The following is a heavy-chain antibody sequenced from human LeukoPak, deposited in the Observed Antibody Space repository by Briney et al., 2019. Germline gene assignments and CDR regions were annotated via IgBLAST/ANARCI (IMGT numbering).Heavy chain of an antibody. CDR1: AFSFDNFA. CDR3: AKHPFIAVTVLEH. J-gene: IGHJ4*02. Sequence: GGSLRLSCAASAFSFDNFAMSWVRQAPGRGLEWIAAISDSGGDTYYAESIKGRFTISRDNSKNTLYLQMNSLRADDTALYYCAKHPFIAVTVLEHWGQGTPVTVSS. D-gene: IGHD6-19*01. CDR2: ISDSGGDT. V-gene: IGHV3-23*01.